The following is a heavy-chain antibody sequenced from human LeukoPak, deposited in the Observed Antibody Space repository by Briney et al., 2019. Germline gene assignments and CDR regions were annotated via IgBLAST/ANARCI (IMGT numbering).Heavy chain of an antibody. CDR3: ARGPPPDFDY. Sequence: PSETLSLTCTVSGGSISNYYWSWIRQPAGKGLEWIGRIYSSGSTDYNPSLNSRVTMSVDTSKNQFSLKLSSVTAADTAVYYCARGPPPDFDYWGQGTLVTVSS. J-gene: IGHJ4*02. CDR2: IYSSGST. V-gene: IGHV4-4*07. CDR1: GGSISNYY.